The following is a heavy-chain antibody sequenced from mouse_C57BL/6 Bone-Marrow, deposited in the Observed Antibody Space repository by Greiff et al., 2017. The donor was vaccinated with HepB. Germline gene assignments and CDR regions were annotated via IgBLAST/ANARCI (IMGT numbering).Heavy chain of an antibody. V-gene: IGHV1-69*01. CDR1: GYTFTSYW. D-gene: IGHD1-1*01. CDR2: IDPSDSYT. CDR3: ARWDYSSSVAY. J-gene: IGHJ3*01. Sequence: QVQLQQPGAELVMPGASVKLSCKASGYTFTSYWMHWVKQRPGQGLEWIGEIDPSDSYTNYNQKFKGKSTLTVDKSSSTAYMQLSSLTSEDSAVYYCARWDYSSSVAYWGQGTLVTVSA.